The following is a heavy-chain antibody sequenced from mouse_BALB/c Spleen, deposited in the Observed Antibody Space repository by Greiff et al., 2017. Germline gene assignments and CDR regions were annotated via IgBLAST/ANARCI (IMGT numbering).Heavy chain of an antibody. V-gene: IGHV5-6-5*01. Sequence: EVQVVESGGGLVKPGGSLKLSCAASGFTFSSYAMSWVRQTPEKRLEWVASISSGGSTYYPDSVKGRFTISRDNARNILYLQMSSLRSEDTAMYYCARGGLMDYWGQGTSVTVSS. CDR3: ARGGLMDY. CDR2: ISSGGST. CDR1: GFTFSSYA. J-gene: IGHJ4*01.